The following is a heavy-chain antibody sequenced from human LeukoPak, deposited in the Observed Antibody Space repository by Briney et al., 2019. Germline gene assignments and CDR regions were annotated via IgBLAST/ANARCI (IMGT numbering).Heavy chain of an antibody. CDR3: TRGRGADGYNYFDY. J-gene: IGHJ4*02. Sequence: GGSLRLSCAAPGLIFNGYSMNWVRRAPGKGLEWVSYIRSSSSIIYYADSVKGRFTISRDNAKNSLYLQMNSLRDEDTAVYYRTRGRGADGYNYFDYWGQGTLVTVSS. CDR2: IRSSSSII. D-gene: IGHD5-24*01. CDR1: GLIFNGYS. V-gene: IGHV3-48*02.